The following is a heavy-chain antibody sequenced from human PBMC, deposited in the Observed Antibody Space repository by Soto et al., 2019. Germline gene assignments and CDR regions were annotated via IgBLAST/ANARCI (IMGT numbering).Heavy chain of an antibody. D-gene: IGHD3-22*01. Sequence: PGESLKISCKGSGYSFTSYWIGWVRQMPGKGLEWMGIIYPGDSDARYSPSFQGQVTISADKSISTAYLQWSSLKASDTAMYYCARQGAYYYDSSGYYLLYYFDYWGQGTLVTVSS. J-gene: IGHJ4*02. V-gene: IGHV5-51*01. CDR2: IYPGDSDA. CDR3: ARQGAYYYDSSGYYLLYYFDY. CDR1: GYSFTSYW.